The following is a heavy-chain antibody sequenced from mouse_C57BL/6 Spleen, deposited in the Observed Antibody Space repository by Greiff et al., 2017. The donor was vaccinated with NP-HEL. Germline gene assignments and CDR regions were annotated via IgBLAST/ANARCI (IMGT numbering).Heavy chain of an antibody. Sequence: QVQLQQPGAELVKPGASVKMSCKASGYTFTSYWITWVKQRPGQGLEWIGDIYPGSGSTNYNEKFKSKATLTVDTSSSTAYMQLSSLTSEDSAVYYCARTVYDYDDAMDYWGQGTSVTVSS. CDR2: IYPGSGST. CDR1: GYTFTSYW. CDR3: ARTVYDYDDAMDY. V-gene: IGHV1-55*01. J-gene: IGHJ4*01. D-gene: IGHD2-4*01.